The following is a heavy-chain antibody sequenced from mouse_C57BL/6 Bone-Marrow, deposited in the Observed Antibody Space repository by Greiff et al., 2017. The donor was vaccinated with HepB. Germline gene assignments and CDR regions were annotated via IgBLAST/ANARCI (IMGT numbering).Heavy chain of an antibody. CDR1: GFTFTDYY. CDR3: ARYTDDGYTWFAY. Sequence: EVKLVESGGGLVQPGGSLSLSCAASGFTFTDYYMSWVRQPPGKALEWLGFIRNKANGYTTEYSASVKGRFTISRNNSQSILYLQMNALRAEDSATYYCARYTDDGYTWFAYWGQGTLVTVSA. D-gene: IGHD2-3*01. J-gene: IGHJ3*01. V-gene: IGHV7-3*01. CDR2: IRNKANGYTT.